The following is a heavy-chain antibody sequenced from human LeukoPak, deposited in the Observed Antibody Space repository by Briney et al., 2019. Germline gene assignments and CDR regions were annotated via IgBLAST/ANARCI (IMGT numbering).Heavy chain of an antibody. J-gene: IGHJ4*02. CDR2: ISGSGGST. CDR1: GFTFSSYE. V-gene: IGHV3-23*01. Sequence: PGGSLRLSCAASGFTFSSYEMNWVRQAPGKGLQWVSDISGSGGSTYYADSVKGRFTISRDNSKNSLYLQMNSLRAEDTAVYYCAKDSSVVSHFDYWGQGTLVTVSS. D-gene: IGHD4-23*01. CDR3: AKDSSVVSHFDY.